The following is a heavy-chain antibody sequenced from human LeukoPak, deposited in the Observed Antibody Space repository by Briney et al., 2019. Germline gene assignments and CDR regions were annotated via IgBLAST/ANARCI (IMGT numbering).Heavy chain of an antibody. D-gene: IGHD3-22*01. CDR1: GYTFTGCY. Sequence: ASVKVSCKASGYTFTGCYMHWVRQAPGQGLEWMGWINPNSGATKYAQKFQGRVTMTRDTSISTAYMELSRLTSDDTAVYYCARGEYVISGYRNDAFDIWGQGTMVTVSS. CDR3: ARGEYVISGYRNDAFDI. V-gene: IGHV1-2*02. CDR2: INPNSGAT. J-gene: IGHJ3*02.